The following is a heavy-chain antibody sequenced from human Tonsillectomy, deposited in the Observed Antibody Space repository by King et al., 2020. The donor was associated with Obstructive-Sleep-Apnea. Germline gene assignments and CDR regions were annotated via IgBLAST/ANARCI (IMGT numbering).Heavy chain of an antibody. V-gene: IGHV3-30*04. CDR1: GFTFSNYA. D-gene: IGHD1-14*01. CDR2: ISYDGTNT. Sequence: VQLVESGGGVVQPGRSLRLSCAASGFTFSNYAMHWVRQAPGEGLEWVAVISYDGTNTYYADSVQGRFTISRDNSKNTFYLQVNSLRAEDTALYYCSRTTTFDYWGQGTLVTVSS. J-gene: IGHJ4*02. CDR3: SRTTTFDY.